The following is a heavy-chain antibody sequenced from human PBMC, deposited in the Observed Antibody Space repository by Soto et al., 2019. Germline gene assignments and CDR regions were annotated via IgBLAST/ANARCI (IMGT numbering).Heavy chain of an antibody. V-gene: IGHV1-18*01. J-gene: IGHJ4*02. CDR2: ISAYNGNT. Sequence: QVQLVQSGAEVKKPGASAKVSCKASGYTFTSYGISWVRQAPGQGLEWMGWISAYNGNTNYAQKLQGRVTMTTDTSTSTAYMELRSLRSDDTAVYYCARVPYNWNYVPPFDYWGQGTLVTVSS. D-gene: IGHD1-7*01. CDR3: ARVPYNWNYVPPFDY. CDR1: GYTFTSYG.